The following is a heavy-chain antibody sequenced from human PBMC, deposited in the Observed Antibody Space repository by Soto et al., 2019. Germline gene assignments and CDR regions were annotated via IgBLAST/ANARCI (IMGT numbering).Heavy chain of an antibody. CDR1: GFTFSSYA. CDR3: AKFLAEVHGSRYMDV. J-gene: IGHJ6*03. V-gene: IGHV3-23*01. Sequence: GSLRLSCAASGFTFSSYAMSWVRQAPGKGLEWVSAISSSGGNTYYADSVKGRFTISRDNSKNTLYLQTNSLRAEDTAVYYCAKFLAEVHGSRYMDVWGKGTTVTVSS. CDR2: ISSSGGNT.